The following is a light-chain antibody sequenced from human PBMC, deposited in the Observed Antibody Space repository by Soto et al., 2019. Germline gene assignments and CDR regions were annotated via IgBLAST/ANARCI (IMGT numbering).Light chain of an antibody. Sequence: DIQLTQSPSFLSASVGARVTITCRASQDINSYLAWYQQKPGKAPTLLIYAASTLQSAVQSRFSGGGSGTEFTLTISGLQPEDFATYYCQQLTTYPRTFGQATML. J-gene: IGKJ1*01. V-gene: IGKV1-9*01. CDR3: QQLTTYPRT. CDR1: QDINSY. CDR2: AAS.